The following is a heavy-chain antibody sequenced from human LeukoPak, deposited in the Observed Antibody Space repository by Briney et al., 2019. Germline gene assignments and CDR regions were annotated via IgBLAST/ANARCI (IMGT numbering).Heavy chain of an antibody. D-gene: IGHD2-2*01. V-gene: IGHV3-30*18. J-gene: IGHJ6*02. CDR3: AKEIEGCSSTSCYGPDYYYYGMDV. Sequence: GGSLRLSCAASGFTFSSYGMHGVRQAPGKGLEWVAVISYDGSSKYYADSVKGRFTISRDNSKNTLYLQMNSLRAEDTAVYYCAKEIEGCSSTSCYGPDYYYYGMDVWGQGTTVTVSS. CDR2: ISYDGSSK. CDR1: GFTFSSYG.